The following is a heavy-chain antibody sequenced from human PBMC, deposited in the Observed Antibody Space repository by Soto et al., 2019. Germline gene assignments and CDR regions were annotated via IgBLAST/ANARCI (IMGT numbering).Heavy chain of an antibody. V-gene: IGHV3-23*01. CDR2: IGGSGGST. D-gene: IGHD6-6*01. Sequence: PWWSLRLSCLASVFTFTSYAMSWFRQAPGKGLEWVSGIGGSGGSTYYTDSVKGRFTISRDNSKNMLYLQMNSLSAEDTAVYYCAKGIGVRPGTFDYWGQGTPVTVSS. CDR1: VFTFTSYA. CDR3: AKGIGVRPGTFDY. J-gene: IGHJ4*02.